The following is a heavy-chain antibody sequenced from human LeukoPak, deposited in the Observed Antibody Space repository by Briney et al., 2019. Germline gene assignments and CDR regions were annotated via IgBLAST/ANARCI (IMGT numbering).Heavy chain of an antibody. J-gene: IGHJ4*02. Sequence: PGGSLRLSCAASGFTFSNYGMYWVRQAPGKGLEWVAFIRYDGNNKYYADSVKGRFTISRDNSKNTLYLQMYSVSTEDTAVYYCARDSRDDYVWGSEYWGQGTLVTVSS. CDR1: GFTFSNYG. V-gene: IGHV3-30*02. CDR2: IRYDGNNK. CDR3: ARDSRDDYVWGSEY. D-gene: IGHD3-16*01.